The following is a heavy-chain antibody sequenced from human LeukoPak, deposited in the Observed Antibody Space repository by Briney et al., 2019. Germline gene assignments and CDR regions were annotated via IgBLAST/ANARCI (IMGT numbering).Heavy chain of an antibody. D-gene: IGHD3-3*01. CDR1: GYSFTSYW. CDR3: ARLYDDNAGHNWFAP. J-gene: IGHJ5*02. CDR2: IYPGDSDT. V-gene: IGHV5-51*01. Sequence: GESLKISCKGSGYSFTSYWIGWVRQMPGKGLEWMGIIYPGDSDTRYSPSFQGQVTISADKSISAAYLQWSSLKASDTAMYYCARLYDDNAGHNWFAPWGQGTLVTVSS.